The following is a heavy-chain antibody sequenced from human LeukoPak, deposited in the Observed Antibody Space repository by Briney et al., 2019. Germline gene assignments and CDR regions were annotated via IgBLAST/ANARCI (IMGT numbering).Heavy chain of an antibody. CDR2: INPNSGGT. D-gene: IGHD6-13*01. CDR3: ARDRAAAGLNNWFDP. Sequence: ASVKVSCKASGYTFTGYYTHWVRQAPGQGLEWMGWINPNSGGTNYAQKLQGRVTMTRDTSISTAYMELSRLRSDDTAVYYCARDRAAAGLNNWFDPWGQGTRVTVSS. CDR1: GYTFTGYY. V-gene: IGHV1-2*02. J-gene: IGHJ5*02.